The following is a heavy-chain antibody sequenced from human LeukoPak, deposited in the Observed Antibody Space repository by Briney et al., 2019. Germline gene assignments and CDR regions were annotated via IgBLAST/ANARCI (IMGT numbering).Heavy chain of an antibody. D-gene: IGHD3-16*02. V-gene: IGHV4-39*07. CDR2: IYYSGST. CDR3: ARGPQKAYDIVSGSYRYHFDY. Sequence: SETLSLTCTVSGGSISSSSYYWGWIRQPPGKGLEWIGTIYYSGSTYYNPSLKSRVTISVDTSKNQFSLKLSSVTAADTAVYYCARGPQKAYDIVSGSYRYHFDYWGQGTLVTVSS. J-gene: IGHJ4*02. CDR1: GGSISSSSYY.